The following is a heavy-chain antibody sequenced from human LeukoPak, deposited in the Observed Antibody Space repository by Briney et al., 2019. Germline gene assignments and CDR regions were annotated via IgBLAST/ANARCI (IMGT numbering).Heavy chain of an antibody. V-gene: IGHV4-59*01. Sequence: PSETLSLTCTVSGGSISSYYWSWIRQPPGKGLEWIGYIYYSGSTNYNPSLKSRVTISVDTSKNQFSLKLSSVTAADTAVYYCARDCTIFGVDKWGYWFDPWGQGTLVTVSS. D-gene: IGHD3-3*01. CDR3: ARDCTIFGVDKWGYWFDP. J-gene: IGHJ5*02. CDR1: GGSISSYY. CDR2: IYYSGST.